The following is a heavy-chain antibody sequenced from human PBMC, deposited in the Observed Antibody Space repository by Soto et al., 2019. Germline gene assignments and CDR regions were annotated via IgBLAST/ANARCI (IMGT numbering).Heavy chain of an antibody. D-gene: IGHD1-26*01. V-gene: IGHV4-31*03. CDR3: ARGGGSYNPFDY. J-gene: IGHJ4*02. CDR2: IYYSGST. Sequence: QVQLQESGPGLVKPSQTLSLTCTVSGGSISSGGYYWSWIRQHPGKGLEWIGYIYYSGSTYYNPSLKSRXXTXVXXSKNQFSLKLSSVTAADTAVYYLARGGGSYNPFDYWGQGTLVTVSS. CDR1: GGSISSGGYY.